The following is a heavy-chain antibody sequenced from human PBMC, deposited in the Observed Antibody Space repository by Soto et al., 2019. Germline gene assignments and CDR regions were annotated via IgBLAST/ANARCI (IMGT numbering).Heavy chain of an antibody. V-gene: IGHV3-23*01. Sequence: PGGSLRLSCAASGFAFSNYAMSWVRQAPGKGLEWISTISGSGGATYYPDSVKGRFTISRDNSKNTLCLQMNSLRAEDTAVYYCAKDLAPGDYWGQGTLVTVSS. J-gene: IGHJ4*02. CDR1: GFAFSNYA. CDR3: AKDLAPGDY. CDR2: ISGSGGAT.